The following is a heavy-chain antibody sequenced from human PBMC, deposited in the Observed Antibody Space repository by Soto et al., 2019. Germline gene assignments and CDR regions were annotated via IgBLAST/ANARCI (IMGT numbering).Heavy chain of an antibody. Sequence: SETLSLTCAVYGGSFSGYYWSWIRQPPGKGLEWIGEINHSGSTNYNPSLKSRVTISVDTSKNQFSLKLSSVTAADTAVYYCARIHPTSSSSHPNAYWYFDLWGRGTLVTVSS. CDR1: GGSFSGYY. D-gene: IGHD6-6*01. V-gene: IGHV4-34*01. J-gene: IGHJ2*01. CDR2: INHSGST. CDR3: ARIHPTSSSSHPNAYWYFDL.